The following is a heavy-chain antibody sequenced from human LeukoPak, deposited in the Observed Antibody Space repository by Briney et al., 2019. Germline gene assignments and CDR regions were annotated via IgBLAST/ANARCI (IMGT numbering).Heavy chain of an antibody. Sequence: PSETLSLTCTVSGGSISSSSYYWGWVRQPPGKGLEWIGSIRYTHTGSTYYNPSLKSRVTISGDTSKNQFSLKLTSVTAADTAVYCCSRRPITMNAFDIWGQGTMVTVSS. J-gene: IGHJ3*02. CDR2: IRYTHTGST. CDR1: GGSISSSSYY. V-gene: IGHV4-39*01. CDR3: SRRPITMNAFDI. D-gene: IGHD3-22*01.